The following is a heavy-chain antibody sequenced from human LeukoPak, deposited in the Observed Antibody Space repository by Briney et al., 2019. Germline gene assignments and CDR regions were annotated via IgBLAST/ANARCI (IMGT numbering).Heavy chain of an antibody. CDR3: ARVRRGSYVFDY. V-gene: IGHV1-3*01. CDR1: GYTFTSYA. D-gene: IGHD1-26*01. J-gene: IGHJ4*02. Sequence: ASVKVSCKASGYTFTSYAMHWVRQAPGQGLEWMGWINAGNGNTKYSQKFQGRVTITRDTSASTAYMELSSLRSEDTAVYYCARVRRGSYVFDYWGQGTLVTVSS. CDR2: INAGNGNT.